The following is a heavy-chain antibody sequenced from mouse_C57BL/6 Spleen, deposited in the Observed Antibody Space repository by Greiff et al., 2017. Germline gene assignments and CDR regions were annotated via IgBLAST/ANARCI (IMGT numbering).Heavy chain of an antibody. CDR3: ARCGPYAMGY. J-gene: IGHJ4*01. CDR2: IYPGSGST. V-gene: IGHV1-55*01. Sequence: VQLQQPGAELVKPGASVKMSCKASGYTFTSYWITWVKQRPGQGLEWLGDIYPGSGSTNYNEKFKSKATLTVDTASSTAYMQLSSLTSEDSAVYYCARCGPYAMGYWGQGTSVTVSS. CDR1: GYTFTSYW.